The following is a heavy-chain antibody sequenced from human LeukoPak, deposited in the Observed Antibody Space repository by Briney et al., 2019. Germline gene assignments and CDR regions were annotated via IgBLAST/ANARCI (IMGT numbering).Heavy chain of an antibody. Sequence: GRSLRLSCAASGFTFDDYAMHWVRQAPGKGLEWVSGISWNSGSIGYADSVKGRFTISRDNAKNSLYLQMNSLRAEDTALYYCAKGGRFLEWYYNWFDPWGQGTLVTVSS. CDR3: AKGGRFLEWYYNWFDP. V-gene: IGHV3-9*01. J-gene: IGHJ5*02. CDR1: GFTFDDYA. D-gene: IGHD3-3*01. CDR2: ISWNSGSI.